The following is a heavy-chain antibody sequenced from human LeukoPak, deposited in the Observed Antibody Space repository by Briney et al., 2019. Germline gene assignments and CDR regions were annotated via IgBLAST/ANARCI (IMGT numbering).Heavy chain of an antibody. J-gene: IGHJ5*02. CDR3: TTNAADP. CDR1: GFTFSNAW. Sequence: GGSLRLSCATSGFTFSNAWMNWVRQAPGKGLEWVGHIKSKTDGETTDYAAPVKVRFSISRDDSKNTLYLQMNSLKTEDTAMYYCTTNAADPWGQGTLVTVSS. CDR2: IKSKTDGETT. D-gene: IGHD6-25*01. V-gene: IGHV3-15*01.